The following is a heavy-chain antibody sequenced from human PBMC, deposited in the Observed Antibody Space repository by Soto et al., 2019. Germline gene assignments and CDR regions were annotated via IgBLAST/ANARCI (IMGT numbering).Heavy chain of an antibody. Sequence: SETLSLTCSVSGDSLSTVDYFWAWIRQPPGQALEYIGYIYKSATTYYNPSFDGRVAISLDTSKSHFSLNVTSVTAADTAVYFCARGRYCLTGRCFPNWFDSWGQGTLVTVSS. J-gene: IGHJ5*01. D-gene: IGHD2-15*01. V-gene: IGHV4-30-4*01. CDR1: GDSLSTVDYF. CDR2: IYKSATT. CDR3: ARGRYCLTGRCFPNWFDS.